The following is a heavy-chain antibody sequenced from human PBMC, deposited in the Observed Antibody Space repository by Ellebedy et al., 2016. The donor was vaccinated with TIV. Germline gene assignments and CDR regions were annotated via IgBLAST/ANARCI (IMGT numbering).Heavy chain of an antibody. D-gene: IGHD2-2*01. CDR1: GGSISSNNW. V-gene: IGHV4-4*02. CDR2: IDHGGTT. Sequence: MPSETLSLTCAVSGGSISSNNWRKLVRQPPGDGLEWSWEIDHGGTTNYIPSLKWQVTISVDKSKNQFSLMLNSVTAADTAVYYCARDFCSSTSCLNYFDYWGQGALVTVSS. CDR3: ARDFCSSTSCLNYFDY. J-gene: IGHJ4*02.